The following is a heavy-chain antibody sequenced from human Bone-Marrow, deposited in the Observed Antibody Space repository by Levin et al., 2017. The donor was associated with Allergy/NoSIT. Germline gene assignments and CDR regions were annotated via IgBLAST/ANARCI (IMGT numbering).Heavy chain of an antibody. J-gene: IGHJ1*01. CDR3: VGGEQWR. Sequence: GESLKISCAASGFTFSDHYMDWVRQAPGKGLEWVGRTRNKANSYTTEYAASVKGRFTISRDDSKNSLYLQMNSLKTEDTAVYYCVGGEQWRWGQGTLVTVSS. V-gene: IGHV3-72*01. CDR1: GFTFSDHY. D-gene: IGHD6-19*01. CDR2: TRNKANSYTT.